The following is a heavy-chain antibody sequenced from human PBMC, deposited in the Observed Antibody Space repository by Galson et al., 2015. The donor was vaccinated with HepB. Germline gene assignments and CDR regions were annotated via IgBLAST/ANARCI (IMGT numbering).Heavy chain of an antibody. Sequence: SLRLSCAASGFTFSSYAMSWVRQAPGKGLEWVSAISGSGGSTYYADSVKGRFTISRDNSKNTLYLQMNSLRAEDTAVYYCAKDWAVAVAVHYFDYWGQGTLVTVSS. CDR2: ISGSGGST. D-gene: IGHD6-19*01. J-gene: IGHJ4*02. V-gene: IGHV3-23*01. CDR1: GFTFSSYA. CDR3: AKDWAVAVAVHYFDY.